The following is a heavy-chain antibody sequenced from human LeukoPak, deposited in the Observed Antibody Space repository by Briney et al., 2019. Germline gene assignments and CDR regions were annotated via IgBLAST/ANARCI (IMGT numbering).Heavy chain of an antibody. CDR1: GGTFSSYA. CDR2: IIPTLGIA. V-gene: IGHV1-69*04. CDR3: ARSSSGVVTAIPNWFDP. Sequence: SVKVSCKASGGTFSSYAISWVRQAPGQGLEWMGRIIPTLGIANYAQKLQGRVTITADKSTSTAYMELSSLRSEDTAVYYCARSSSGVVTAIPNWFDPWGQGTLVTVSS. D-gene: IGHD2-21*02. J-gene: IGHJ5*02.